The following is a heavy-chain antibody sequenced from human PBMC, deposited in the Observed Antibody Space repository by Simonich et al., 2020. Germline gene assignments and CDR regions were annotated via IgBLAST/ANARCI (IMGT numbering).Heavy chain of an antibody. Sequence: QVQLVQSGAEAKKPGASVKVSCNASGYTFTGYYMPWVRQAPGQGLEWVGWNNPNKGGTNYEQKVQGRVTMTMDTSISTAYMELSRLRSDDTAVYYCARGPSLPDWGQGTLVTVSS. J-gene: IGHJ4*02. V-gene: IGHV1-2*02. CDR2: NNPNKGGT. CDR3: ARGPSLPD. CDR1: GYTFTGYY.